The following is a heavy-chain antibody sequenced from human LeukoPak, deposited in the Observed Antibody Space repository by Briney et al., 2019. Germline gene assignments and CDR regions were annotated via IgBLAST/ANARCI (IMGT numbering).Heavy chain of an antibody. D-gene: IGHD1-26*01. V-gene: IGHV3-66*01. Sequence: GGSLRLSCVASGFTVSSIYISWVRQAPGKGLEWVSVIYTAGNTYYADSVKGRFTISRDNSKNTLYLRMNNLRVEDTAVYYCARAGSSVSFHFDYWGQGTLVTVSS. CDR2: IYTAGNT. CDR3: ARAGSSVSFHFDY. J-gene: IGHJ4*02. CDR1: GFTVSSIY.